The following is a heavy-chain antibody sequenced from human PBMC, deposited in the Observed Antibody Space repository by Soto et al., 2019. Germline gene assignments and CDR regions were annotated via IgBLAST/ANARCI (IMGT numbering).Heavy chain of an antibody. Sequence: SETLSLTCTVSGGSISSGGYYWSWIRQHPGKGLEWIGYIYYSGSTYYNPSLKSRVTISVDTSKNQYSLKLSSVTAADTAVYYCARDEAVAGNVDYYYYGMDVWGQGTTVTVSS. D-gene: IGHD6-19*01. CDR3: ARDEAVAGNVDYYYYGMDV. V-gene: IGHV4-31*03. CDR2: IYYSGST. CDR1: GGSISSGGYY. J-gene: IGHJ6*02.